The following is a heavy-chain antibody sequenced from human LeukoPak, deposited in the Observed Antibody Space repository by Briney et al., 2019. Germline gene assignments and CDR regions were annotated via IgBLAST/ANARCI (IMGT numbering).Heavy chain of an antibody. CDR2: ISAYNGNT. CDR3: ARDHCSSTSCYIWFDP. CDR1: GYTFTSYG. Sequence: GASVKVSCKASGYTFTSYGISWVRQAPGQGLEWMGWISAYNGNTNYAQKLQGRVTMTTDTSTSTAYMELRSLRSDDTAVYYCARDHCSSTSCYIWFDPWGQGTLVTLSS. V-gene: IGHV1-18*01. D-gene: IGHD2-2*02. J-gene: IGHJ5*02.